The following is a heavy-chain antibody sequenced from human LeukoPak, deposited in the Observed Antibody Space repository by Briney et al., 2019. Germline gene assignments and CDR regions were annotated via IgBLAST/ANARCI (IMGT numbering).Heavy chain of an antibody. V-gene: IGHV3-11*01. D-gene: IGHD3-9*01. J-gene: IGHJ6*03. CDR2: VSTSGSTI. Sequence: GGSLRLSCAASGFTFSSYAMTWIRQAPGKGLEWVSYVSTSGSTIYYTDSVKGRFTISRDNAKNSLYLQMNSLRAEDTAVYYCARDGVLRSFDWLFPYYMDVWGKGTTVTISS. CDR3: ARDGVLRSFDWLFPYYMDV. CDR1: GFTFSSYA.